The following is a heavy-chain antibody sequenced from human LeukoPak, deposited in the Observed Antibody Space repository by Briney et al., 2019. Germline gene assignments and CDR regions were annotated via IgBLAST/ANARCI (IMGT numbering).Heavy chain of an antibody. Sequence: PSETLSLTCTVSGGFISSYYWSWIRQPPGKGLEWIGYIHYSGSTNYNPSLKSRVTISVDTSKNQFSLKLSSVTAADTAVYYCARARGIAVAGREFDYWGQGILVTVSS. CDR3: ARARGIAVAGREFDY. CDR2: IHYSGST. D-gene: IGHD6-19*01. J-gene: IGHJ4*02. CDR1: GGFISSYY. V-gene: IGHV4-59*01.